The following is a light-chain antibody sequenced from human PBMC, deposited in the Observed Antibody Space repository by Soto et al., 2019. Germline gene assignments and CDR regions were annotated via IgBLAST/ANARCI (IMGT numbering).Light chain of an antibody. J-gene: IGKJ3*01. CDR2: GVS. CDR3: QQYSGSPLFT. Sequence: EIVLTQSPGTLSLSPGERATLSCRASQSVSSSYLAWYQQKPGQAPRLLIYGVSSRATGIPDRFSGSGSGTDFTLTISRLEPEDFAVYYCQQYSGSPLFTFGPGTKVDIK. V-gene: IGKV3-20*01. CDR1: QSVSSSY.